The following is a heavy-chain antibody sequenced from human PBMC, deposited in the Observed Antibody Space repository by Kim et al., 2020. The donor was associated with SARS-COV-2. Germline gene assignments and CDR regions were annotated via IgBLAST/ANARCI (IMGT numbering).Heavy chain of an antibody. J-gene: IGHJ5*02. CDR2: ISYDGSNK. V-gene: IGHV3-30*04. CDR3: ARETGHDILTGYYSPNWFDP. CDR1: GFTFSSYA. D-gene: IGHD3-9*01. Sequence: GGSLRLSCAASGFTFSSYAMHWVRQAPGKGLEWVAVISYDGSNKYYADSVKGRFTISRDNSKNTLYLQMNSLRAEDTAVYYCARETGHDILTGYYSPNWFDPWGQGTLVTVSS.